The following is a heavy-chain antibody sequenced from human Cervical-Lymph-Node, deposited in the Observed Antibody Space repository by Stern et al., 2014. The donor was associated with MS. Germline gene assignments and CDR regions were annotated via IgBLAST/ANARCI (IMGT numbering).Heavy chain of an antibody. D-gene: IGHD3-22*01. CDR2: IYYSGST. Sequence: VQLVQSGPGLVKPSQTLSLTCTVSGYSISRPGYYWSWLRQHPGKGLEWIGYIYYSGSTSYNPSLKGRVTISADTSENQFSLKLTSVTAADTAVYYCASDSSGQPYYFGYWGQGTLVTVSS. J-gene: IGHJ4*02. CDR3: ASDSSGQPYYFGY. CDR1: GYSISRPGYY. V-gene: IGHV4-31*03.